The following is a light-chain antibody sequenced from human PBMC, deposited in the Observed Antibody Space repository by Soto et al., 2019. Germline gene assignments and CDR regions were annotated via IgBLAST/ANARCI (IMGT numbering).Light chain of an antibody. V-gene: IGKV3-20*01. CDR3: QQYGNSPKT. CDR2: DAS. Sequence: EVVLTQSPGTLSLSPGERATLSCRASQSVTSSYLAWYQQKPGQAPRLLIYDASSRDAGIPDRFSGSGSGTGFTLTISILEPEDFAVYYCQQYGNSPKTFGQGTKAEIK. CDR1: QSVTSSY. J-gene: IGKJ1*01.